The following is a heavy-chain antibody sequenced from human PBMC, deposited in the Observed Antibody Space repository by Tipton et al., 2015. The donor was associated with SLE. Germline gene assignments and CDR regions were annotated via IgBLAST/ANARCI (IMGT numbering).Heavy chain of an antibody. V-gene: IGHV3-23*01. D-gene: IGHD3-10*01. CDR3: ARTEILRGVFGSLDC. CDR2: ISGSGGST. CDR1: GFIFSSYG. J-gene: IGHJ4*02. Sequence: GSLRLSCAASGFIFSSYGMIWVRQAPGKGLEWVSGISGSGGSTYHAVSVKGRFTISRDNSNNRLYLQMNSLRAEDTALYYCARTEILRGVFGSLDCWGQGTLVTVSS.